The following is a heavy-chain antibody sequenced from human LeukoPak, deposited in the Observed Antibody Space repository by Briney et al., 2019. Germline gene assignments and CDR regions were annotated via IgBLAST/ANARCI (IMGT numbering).Heavy chain of an antibody. CDR1: RYTFTSYY. Sequence: ASVKVSCKASRYTFTSYYMHWVRQAPGRGLEWMGIINPSGGSTSYAQTFQGRVFMTRDTSTSTVYMELSSLKSEDTAVYYCARVRDGYNDAYDIWGQGTMVTVSS. J-gene: IGHJ3*02. V-gene: IGHV1-46*01. D-gene: IGHD5-24*01. CDR3: ARVRDGYNDAYDI. CDR2: INPSGGST.